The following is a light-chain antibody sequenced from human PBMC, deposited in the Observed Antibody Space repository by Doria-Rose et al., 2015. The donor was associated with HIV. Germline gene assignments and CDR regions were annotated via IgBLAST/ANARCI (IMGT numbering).Light chain of an antibody. Sequence: TQSPSSLSASVGDRVTITCRASQSISSYLNWHQQKPGKAPKLLIYAASSLQSGVPSRFRGSGSGTDFTLTISSLQPEDFATYYCQESYSTPGTFGQGTKVDIK. V-gene: IGKV1-39*01. CDR3: QESYSTPGT. J-gene: IGKJ1*01. CDR2: AAS. CDR1: QSISSY.